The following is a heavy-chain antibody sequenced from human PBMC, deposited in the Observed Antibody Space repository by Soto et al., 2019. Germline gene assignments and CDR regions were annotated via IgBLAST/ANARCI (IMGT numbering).Heavy chain of an antibody. CDR1: GGTFSSYA. CDR2: IIPIFGTA. D-gene: IGHD3-22*01. J-gene: IGHJ1*01. V-gene: IGHV1-69*13. Sequence: RASVKVSCKASGGTFSSYAISWVRQAPGQGLEWMGGIIPIFGTANYAQKFQGRVTITADESTSTAYMELSSLRSEDTAVYYCASFPPDYYDSSGYYYPAGAFQHWGQGTLVTVSS. CDR3: ASFPPDYYDSSGYYYPAGAFQH.